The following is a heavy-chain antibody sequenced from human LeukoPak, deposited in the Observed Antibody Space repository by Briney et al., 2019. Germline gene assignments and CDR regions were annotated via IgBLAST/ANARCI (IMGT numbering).Heavy chain of an antibody. D-gene: IGHD3-10*01. Sequence: SVKVSCKASGGTFSSYAISWVRQAPGQGLEWMGGIIPIFGTANYAQKFQGRVTITADESTSTAYMELSSLRSEDTATYYCARQNVEYSSGKYYKQGLDSWGQGTLVTVTS. CDR2: IIPIFGTA. V-gene: IGHV1-69*13. J-gene: IGHJ4*02. CDR3: ARQNVEYSSGKYYKQGLDS. CDR1: GGTFSSYA.